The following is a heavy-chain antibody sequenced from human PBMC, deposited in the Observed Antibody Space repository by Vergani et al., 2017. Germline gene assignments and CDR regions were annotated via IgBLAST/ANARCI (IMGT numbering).Heavy chain of an antibody. Sequence: QVQLVESGGGVVQPGRSLRLSCAASGFTFSSYGMHWVRQAPGKVLEWVAVIWYDGSNKYYADSVKGRFTISRDNSKNTLYLQMNSLRAEDTAVYYCARDIIVVVPAAIGYYYYYMDVWGKGTTVTVSS. V-gene: IGHV3-33*01. J-gene: IGHJ6*03. CDR1: GFTFSSYG. CDR3: ARDIIVVVPAAIGYYYYYMDV. D-gene: IGHD2-2*01. CDR2: IWYDGSNK.